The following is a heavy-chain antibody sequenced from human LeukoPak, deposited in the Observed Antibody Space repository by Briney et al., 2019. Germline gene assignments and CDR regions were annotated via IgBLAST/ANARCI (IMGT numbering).Heavy chain of an antibody. V-gene: IGHV4-34*01. Sequence: PSETLSLTCAVYGGSFSGYYWSWIRQPPGKGLEWIGEINHSGSTKYNPSLKSRVTISVDTSKNQFSLKLSSVTAADTAVYYCARGPSYRWLRSRAVYFQHWGQGTLVTVSS. CDR2: INHSGST. J-gene: IGHJ1*01. D-gene: IGHD5-12*01. CDR1: GGSFSGYY. CDR3: ARGPSYRWLRSRAVYFQH.